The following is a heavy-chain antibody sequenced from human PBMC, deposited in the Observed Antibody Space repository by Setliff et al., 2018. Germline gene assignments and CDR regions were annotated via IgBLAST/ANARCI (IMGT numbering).Heavy chain of an antibody. Sequence: GGSLRLSCVASGFTFKNYGMHWVRQAPGKGLEWVAVIWYDGNNKDHADSVKGRFTISRDNSKNTLYLQMDSLRVEDTAVYYCVRGKMFGTSPRADWGQGTQVTVSS. CDR1: GFTFKNYG. CDR3: VRGKMFGTSPRAD. CDR2: IWYDGNNK. J-gene: IGHJ4*02. D-gene: IGHD2-2*01. V-gene: IGHV3-33*01.